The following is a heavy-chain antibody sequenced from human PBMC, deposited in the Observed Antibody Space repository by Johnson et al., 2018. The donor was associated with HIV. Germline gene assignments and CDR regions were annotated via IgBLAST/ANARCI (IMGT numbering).Heavy chain of an antibody. CDR2: IWYDGSNK. CDR3: AREDYTDAFDI. J-gene: IGHJ3*02. D-gene: IGHD4-11*01. Sequence: VQLVESGGGVVQPGRSLRLSCAASGFTFSSYGMHWVRQAPGKGLEWVAVIWYDGSNKYYADSVKGRFTISRDNSKNTLYLQMNSLRAEDTAVYYCAREDYTDAFDIWGQGTMVTVSS. CDR1: GFTFSSYG. V-gene: IGHV3-33*08.